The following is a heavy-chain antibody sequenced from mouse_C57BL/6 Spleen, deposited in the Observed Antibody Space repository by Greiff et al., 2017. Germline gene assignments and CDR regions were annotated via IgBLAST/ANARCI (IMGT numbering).Heavy chain of an antibody. CDR1: GYTFTSYW. CDR2: INPSNGGT. J-gene: IGHJ4*01. Sequence: QVQLQQPGTELVKPGASVKLSCKASGYTFTSYWMHWVKQRPGQGLEWIGNINPSNGGTNYNEKFKSKATLTVDKSSSTDYMQLSSLTSEDSAVYYCARWWLLRDYAMDYWGQGTSVTVSS. V-gene: IGHV1-53*01. D-gene: IGHD2-3*01. CDR3: ARWWLLRDYAMDY.